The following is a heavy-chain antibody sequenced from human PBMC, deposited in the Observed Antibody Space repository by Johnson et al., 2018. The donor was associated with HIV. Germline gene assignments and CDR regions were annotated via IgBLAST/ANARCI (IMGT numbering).Heavy chain of an antibody. Sequence: VQLVESGGGLVQPGGSLRLSCAASGFTFSSYWMHWVRQAPGKGLVWVSRINSDGSSTSYADSVKGRFTISRDNAKNSLYLQMNSLRAEDTALYYCARVIDYYDGPLGAFDIWGQGTMVTVSS. CDR3: ARVIDYYDGPLGAFDI. D-gene: IGHD3-22*01. V-gene: IGHV3-74*01. CDR1: GFTFSSYW. J-gene: IGHJ3*02. CDR2: INSDGSST.